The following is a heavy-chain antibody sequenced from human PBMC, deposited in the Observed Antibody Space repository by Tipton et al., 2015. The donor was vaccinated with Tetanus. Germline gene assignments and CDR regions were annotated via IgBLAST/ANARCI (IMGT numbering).Heavy chain of an antibody. D-gene: IGHD2-15*01. CDR2: INHSGST. J-gene: IGHJ4*02. CDR1: GGSFSGYY. Sequence: LRLSCAVYGGSFSGYYWSWIRQPPGKGLEWIGEINHSGSTNYNPPLKSRVTISVDTSKNQFSLKLSSVTAADTAVYYCARGGVVVAATSTPPNDYWGQGTLVTVSS. CDR3: ARGGVVVAATSTPPNDY. V-gene: IGHV4-34*01.